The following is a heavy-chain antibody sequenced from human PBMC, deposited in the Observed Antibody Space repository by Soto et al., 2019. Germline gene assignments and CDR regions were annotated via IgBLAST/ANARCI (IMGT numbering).Heavy chain of an antibody. V-gene: IGHV1-2*02. D-gene: IGHD3-22*01. CDR3: ARGDFDSSANYYAGWFDP. J-gene: IGHJ5*02. CDR2: FYPNSGGT. CDR1: GYIFTGYY. Sequence: QVQLVQSGAEVKKPGASVKVSCKASGYIFTGYYMHWLRQAPGQGHEWMGWFYPNSGGTKDAQKFQGRVTMTNDTSINTAYMELSGLISDDTAVYYCARGDFDSSANYYAGWFDPWGQGTLVTVSS.